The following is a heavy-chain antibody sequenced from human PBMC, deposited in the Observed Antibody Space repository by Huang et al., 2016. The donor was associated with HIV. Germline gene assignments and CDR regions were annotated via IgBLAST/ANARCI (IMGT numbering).Heavy chain of an antibody. CDR1: GGSFSGHY. Sequence: QVQLQQWGAELLKPSETLSLTCAVSGGSFSGHYWTWIRQPPGRGLAWIGEISDSGSTTYNPSRKSRVTISGDTSQSQFSLKLNSVTAADTAIYYCARMFKYDSGGYWGNDAFDIWGQGTMVTVSS. J-gene: IGHJ3*02. CDR2: ISDSGST. V-gene: IGHV4-34*02. D-gene: IGHD3-22*01. CDR3: ARMFKYDSGGYWGNDAFDI.